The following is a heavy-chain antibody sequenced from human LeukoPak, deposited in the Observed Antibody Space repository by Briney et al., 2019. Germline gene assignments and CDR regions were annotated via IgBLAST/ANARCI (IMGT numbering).Heavy chain of an antibody. CDR2: ISYDGSNK. D-gene: IGHD4-17*01. J-gene: IGHJ5*02. CDR3: ARERLRLNWFDP. CDR1: GFTFSSYA. Sequence: GRSLRLSCAASGFTFSSYAMHWVRQAPGKGLEWVAVISYDGSNKYYADSVKGRFTISRDNSKNTLYLQMNSLRAEDTAVYYCARERLRLNWFDPWGQGTLVTVSS. V-gene: IGHV3-30-3*01.